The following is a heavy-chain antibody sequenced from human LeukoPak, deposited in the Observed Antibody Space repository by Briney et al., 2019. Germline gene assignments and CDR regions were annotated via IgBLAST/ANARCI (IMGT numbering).Heavy chain of an antibody. CDR1: GYSISSGYH. Sequence: PSETLSLTCGVSGYSISSGYHWGWIRQHPGKGLEWLGNVFQSGSTYYNPSLKSRVTISVDTSKNQFSLKLSSLTAADTAVYYCARERSSSWFIEFWGQGILVAVSS. CDR3: ARERSSSWFIEF. CDR2: VFQSGST. D-gene: IGHD6-13*01. V-gene: IGHV4-38-2*02. J-gene: IGHJ4*02.